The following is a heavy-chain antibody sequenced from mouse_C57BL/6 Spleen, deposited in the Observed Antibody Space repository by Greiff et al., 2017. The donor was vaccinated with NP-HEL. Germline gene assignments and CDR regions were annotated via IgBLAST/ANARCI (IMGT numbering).Heavy chain of an antibody. CDR1: GYTFTDYY. V-gene: IGHV1-26*01. D-gene: IGHD2-1*01. CDR2: ITPNNGGT. Sequence: VQLQQSGPELVKPGASVKISCKASGYTFTDYYMNWVKQSHGKSLAWIGDITPNNGGTSYNQKFKGKATLTVDKSSSTAYMELRSLTSEDSAVYYCARWGTTGTNYFDYWGQGTTLTVSS. CDR3: ARWGTTGTNYFDY. J-gene: IGHJ2*01.